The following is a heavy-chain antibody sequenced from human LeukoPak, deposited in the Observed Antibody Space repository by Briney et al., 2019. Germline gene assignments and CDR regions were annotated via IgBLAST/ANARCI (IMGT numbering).Heavy chain of an antibody. J-gene: IGHJ6*03. V-gene: IGHV4-39*07. D-gene: IGHD2-8*01. CDR3: ARAPGFGVYYMDV. Sequence: PSETLSLTCSVSGGSISSRSYYWGWIRQPPGKGLEWIGSIYYSGSTYYNPSLKIRLTISVDTSKNQFSLKLSSVTAADTAVYYCARAPGFGVYYMDVWGKGTTVTISS. CDR1: GGSISSRSYY. CDR2: IYYSGST.